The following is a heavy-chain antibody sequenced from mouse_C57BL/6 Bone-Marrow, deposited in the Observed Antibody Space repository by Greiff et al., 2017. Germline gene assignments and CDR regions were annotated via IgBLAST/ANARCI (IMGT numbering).Heavy chain of an antibody. CDR3: AKESHDGYYVGFAY. J-gene: IGHJ3*01. CDR1: GHSFTDYN. CDR2: INSNYGTT. V-gene: IGHV1-39*01. D-gene: IGHD2-3*01. Sequence: VQLQQSGPELVKPGASVKISCKASGHSFTDYNMNWVKQSNGKSLEWIGVINSNYGTTSYNQKFKGKATLTVDQSSSTAYMQLNSLTSEDSAVYYCAKESHDGYYVGFAYWGQGTLVTVSA.